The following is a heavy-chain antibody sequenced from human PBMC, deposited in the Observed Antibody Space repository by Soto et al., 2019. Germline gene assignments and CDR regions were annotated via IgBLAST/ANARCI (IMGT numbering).Heavy chain of an antibody. CDR2: INHSGSP. D-gene: IGHD1-1*01. V-gene: IGHV4-34*01. Sequence: QVRLQQWGTGLLKSSETLSLTCAVYGGSFSGYYWSWLRQPPGKGLELIGEINHSGSPNYNPSHKSRITLSVDTSKNQFTLNMTSVTAADPAVYYCATANWSHHYFDPWGQGTLVTVSS. CDR3: ATANWSHHYFDP. CDR1: GGSFSGYY. J-gene: IGHJ5*02.